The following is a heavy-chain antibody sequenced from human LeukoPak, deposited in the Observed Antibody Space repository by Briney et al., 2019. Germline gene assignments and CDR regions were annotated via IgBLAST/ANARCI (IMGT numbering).Heavy chain of an antibody. Sequence: ASVKVSCKASGYTFTSYAMHWVRQAPGQRLEWMGWINAGNGNTKYSQKFQGRVTITRDTSASTAYMELSSLRSEDTAVYYCARGGSLYYYDSSGYYYDFDYWGQGTLVTVSS. V-gene: IGHV1-3*01. D-gene: IGHD3-22*01. J-gene: IGHJ4*02. CDR3: ARGGSLYYYDSSGYYYDFDY. CDR1: GYTFTSYA. CDR2: INAGNGNT.